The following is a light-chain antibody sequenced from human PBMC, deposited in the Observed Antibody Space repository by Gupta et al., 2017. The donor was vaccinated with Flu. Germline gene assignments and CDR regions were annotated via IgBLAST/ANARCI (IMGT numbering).Light chain of an antibody. J-gene: IGLJ1*01. Sequence: SSSLGKNEVSWYQHLPGTVPKLLIYENYKRPSEIPNRFSGSKSGTSATLAISGVQPGDEADYYCGAWDSSLSPLYVFGTGTKVSVL. CDR2: ENY. CDR3: GAWDSSLSPLYV. V-gene: IGLV1-51*01. CDR1: SSSLGKNE.